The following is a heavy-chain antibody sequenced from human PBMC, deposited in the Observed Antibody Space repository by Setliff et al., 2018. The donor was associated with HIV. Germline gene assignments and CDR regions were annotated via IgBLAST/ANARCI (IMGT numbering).Heavy chain of an antibody. Sequence: PSETLSLTCAVYGGSLSGYYWSWVRQSPGRGLEWIGEINQSGNTNFNPSLKSRLIISVDASKSQFSLKLTSVTAADTAVYYCARGWVRGPIISPGTYFSYGLDVWGQGTPVTVSS. D-gene: IGHD3-10*01. CDR2: INQSGNT. CDR3: ARGWVRGPIISPGTYFSYGLDV. CDR1: GGSLSGYY. J-gene: IGHJ6*02. V-gene: IGHV4-34*01.